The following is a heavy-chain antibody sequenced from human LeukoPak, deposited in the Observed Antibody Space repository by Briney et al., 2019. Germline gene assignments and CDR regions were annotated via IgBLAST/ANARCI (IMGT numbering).Heavy chain of an antibody. Sequence: SETLSRTCTVSGDSISSSSYYWGWIRQPPGKGLEWIGSIYYSGSTYYNPSLKSRVTISVDTSKNQFSLKLSSVTAADTAVYSCASHDFWSGYPKLDYWGQGTLVTVSS. V-gene: IGHV4-39*01. CDR2: IYYSGST. CDR1: GDSISSSSYY. J-gene: IGHJ4*02. CDR3: ASHDFWSGYPKLDY. D-gene: IGHD3-3*01.